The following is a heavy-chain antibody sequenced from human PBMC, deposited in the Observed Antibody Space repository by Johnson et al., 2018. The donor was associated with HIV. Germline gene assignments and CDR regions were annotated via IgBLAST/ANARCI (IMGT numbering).Heavy chain of an antibody. CDR1: GFTFSNYA. J-gene: IGHJ3*02. Sequence: VQLVESGGGVVRPGGSLRLSCAASGFTFSNYAMHWVRQAPGKGLEYVSAISSDGGSTSYANSVKGRFSISRDNSKNTLYLQMNSLRAEDTAVYYCARGVDGAFDIWGQGTMVTVSS. V-gene: IGHV3-64*01. D-gene: IGHD3-10*01. CDR3: ARGVDGAFDI. CDR2: ISSDGGST.